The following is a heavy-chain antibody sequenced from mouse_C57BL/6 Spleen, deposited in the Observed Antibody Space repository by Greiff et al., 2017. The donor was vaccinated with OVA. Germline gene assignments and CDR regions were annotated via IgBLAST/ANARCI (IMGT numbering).Heavy chain of an antibody. Sequence: DVQLQESGPGLVKPSQSLSLTCSVTGYSFTSGYYWNWIRQFPGNKLEWMGYISYDGSNNYNPSLKNRISITRDTSKNQFFLKLNSVTTEDTATYYCASREDYYGSSPLAYWGQGTLVTVSA. CDR3: ASREDYYGSSPLAY. CDR2: ISYDGSN. CDR1: GYSFTSGYY. V-gene: IGHV3-6*01. D-gene: IGHD1-1*01. J-gene: IGHJ3*01.